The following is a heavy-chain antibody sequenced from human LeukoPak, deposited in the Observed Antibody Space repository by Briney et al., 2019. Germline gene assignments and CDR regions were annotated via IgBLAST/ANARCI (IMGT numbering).Heavy chain of an antibody. CDR1: GFTFSSYA. V-gene: IGHV3-23*01. CDR2: ISGSGGST. D-gene: IGHD3-3*01. J-gene: IGHJ5*02. Sequence: PGGSLRLSCAASGFTFSSYAMSWVRQAPGKGLEWVSAISGSGGSTYYADSVKGRFTISRDNSKNTLYLQMNSLRAEDTAVYYCAMDDFWSGYYNHWGQGTLVTVSS. CDR3: AMDDFWSGYYNH.